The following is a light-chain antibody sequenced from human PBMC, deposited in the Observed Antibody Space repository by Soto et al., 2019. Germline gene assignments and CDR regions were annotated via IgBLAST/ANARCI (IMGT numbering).Light chain of an antibody. CDR3: QQYETFSGT. J-gene: IGKJ1*01. CDR1: QTISSW. Sequence: DIQMTQSPSTLSGSVGDRVTITCRASQTISSWLAWYQQKPGKAPKLLIYKASTLKSGVPSRFSGSGSGTKFTLTIASLQPDDFATYYCQQYETFSGTFGPGTKGDIK. CDR2: KAS. V-gene: IGKV1-5*03.